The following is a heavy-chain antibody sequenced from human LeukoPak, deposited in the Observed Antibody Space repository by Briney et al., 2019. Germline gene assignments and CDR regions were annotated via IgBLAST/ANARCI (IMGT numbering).Heavy chain of an antibody. CDR1: GGSFSGYH. D-gene: IGHD3-3*01. V-gene: IGHV4-34*01. J-gene: IGHJ6*03. Sequence: SETLSLTCAVYGGSFSGYHWSWIRQPPGKGLEWIGEINHSGSTNYNPSLKSRVTISVDTSKNQFSLKLSSVTAADTAVYYCARGPRTIFGVVKYYYYYMDVWGKGTTVTVSS. CDR2: INHSGST. CDR3: ARGPRTIFGVVKYYYYYMDV.